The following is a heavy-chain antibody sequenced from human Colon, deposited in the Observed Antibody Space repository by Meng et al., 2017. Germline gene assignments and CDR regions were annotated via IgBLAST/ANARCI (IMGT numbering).Heavy chain of an antibody. V-gene: IGHV1-8*01. Sequence: VESGARVQRPGFSVKVSCKVYRYPFSDYDFNWLRQATGQGLEWMGWMNPNTGSTDCAQKFQGRVTMTRNSLHSTAYMELSSLGSDYMAVYYGARGPFRIGRSWFDCWGQGTLVTVSS. CDR3: ARGPFRIGRSWFDC. D-gene: IGHD2-21*01. CDR1: RYPFSDYD. CDR2: MNPNTGST. J-gene: IGHJ5*01.